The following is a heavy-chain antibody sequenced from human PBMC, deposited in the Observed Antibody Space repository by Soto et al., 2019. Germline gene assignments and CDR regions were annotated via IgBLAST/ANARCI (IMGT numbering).Heavy chain of an antibody. J-gene: IGHJ4*02. D-gene: IGHD5-18*01. CDR3: AKSGGYNYGYQETDY. CDR1: GFTVSSNY. Sequence: PGGSLRLSCAASGFTVSSNYMSWVRQAPGKGLEWVSVIYSGGSTYYADSVKGRFTISRDNSKNTLYLQMNSLRAEDTAVYYCAKSGGYNYGYQETDYWGQGTLVTVSS. V-gene: IGHV3-53*01. CDR2: IYSGGST.